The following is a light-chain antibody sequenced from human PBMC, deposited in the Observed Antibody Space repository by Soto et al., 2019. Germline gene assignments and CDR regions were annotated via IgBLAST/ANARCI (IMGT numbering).Light chain of an antibody. CDR3: QQRSSWT. V-gene: IGKV3-11*01. CDR2: DAS. J-gene: IGKJ1*01. Sequence: EIVLTQSPATLSLSPGERATLSCRASQSVSSFLGWYQQKPGQAPRLLIYDASNRATGIPPRFSGSGSGTDFTLTISSLEAEDFAVYYCQQRSSWTFGQGTKVEIK. CDR1: QSVSSF.